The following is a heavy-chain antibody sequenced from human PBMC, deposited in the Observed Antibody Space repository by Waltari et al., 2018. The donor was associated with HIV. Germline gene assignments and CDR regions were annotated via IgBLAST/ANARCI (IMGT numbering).Heavy chain of an antibody. CDR3: ARPYRDYTSSSFAY. V-gene: IGHV5-51*01. CDR1: GYSFTTYW. CDR2: IYPGDAET. J-gene: IGHJ4*02. Sequence: EVQLVQSGAEVKKPGESLQISCKVSGYSFTTYWIGWVRQMPGKGLECMAFIYPGDAETRYSPPVQGQIIISVDKSISTAYLRWSSLKPSDTAMYYCARPYRDYTSSSFAYWGQGTLVTVSS. D-gene: IGHD6-6*01.